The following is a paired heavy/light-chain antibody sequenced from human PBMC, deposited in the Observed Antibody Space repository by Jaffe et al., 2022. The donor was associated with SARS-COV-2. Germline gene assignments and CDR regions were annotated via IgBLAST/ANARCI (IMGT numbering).Light chain of an antibody. V-gene: IGLV2-23*01. CDR3: SSYAGSNTVL. CDR2: EVR. J-gene: IGLJ2*01. CDR1: SSDVGSYDV. Sequence: QSALTQPASVSGSPGQSITISCTGTSSDVGSYDVVSWYQQHPGKAPKLMIYEVRKRPSGVSDRFSGSKSGNTASLTISGLQAEDEADYYCSSYAGSNTVLFGVGTKLTVL.
Heavy chain of an antibody. CDR2: ISYDGRNK. CDR3: AREGTKIQLWWFDY. D-gene: IGHD5-18*01. Sequence: QVQLVESGGGVVQPGRSLRLSCAASGFTFSSYAIHWVRQAPGKGLEWVSVISYDGRNKNYADSVKGRFTLSRDNSKNTLYLQMNSLRAEDTAVYYCAREGTKIQLWWFDYWGQGTLVTVSS. V-gene: IGHV3-30*04. J-gene: IGHJ4*02. CDR1: GFTFSSYA.